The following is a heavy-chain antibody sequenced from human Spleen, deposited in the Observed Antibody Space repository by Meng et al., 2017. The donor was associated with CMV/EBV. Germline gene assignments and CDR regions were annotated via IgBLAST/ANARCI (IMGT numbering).Heavy chain of an antibody. CDR1: GLTVSSNS. J-gene: IGHJ4*02. CDR3: ARRGFSNALEYYFDF. CDR2: IYRGGST. V-gene: IGHV3-66*02. Sequence: GESLKISCAASGLTVSSNSMSWVRQAPGKGLEWVSLIYRGGSTYYADSVKGRFTISRDSSKNTLYLQMNSLRVEDTAVYYCARRGFSNALEYYFDFWGQGTLVTVSS. D-gene: IGHD3-16*01.